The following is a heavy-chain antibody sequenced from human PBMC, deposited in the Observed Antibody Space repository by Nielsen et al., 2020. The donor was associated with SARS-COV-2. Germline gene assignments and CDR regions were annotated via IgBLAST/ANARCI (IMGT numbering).Heavy chain of an antibody. CDR2: IYYSGSS. Sequence: SETLSLNCTVSGGTISSYYWTWIRQTPGKGLEWIGYIYYSGSSNYNPSLKSRVTISVETSKNEFSLKLSSVTAADTAVYYCWAAGRHWGQGTLVTVSS. CDR3: WAAGRH. J-gene: IGHJ1*01. D-gene: IGHD1-14*01. V-gene: IGHV4-59*01. CDR1: GGTISSYY.